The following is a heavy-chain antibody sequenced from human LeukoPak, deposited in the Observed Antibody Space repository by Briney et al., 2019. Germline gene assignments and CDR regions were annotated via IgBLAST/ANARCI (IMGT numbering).Heavy chain of an antibody. CDR1: GFTFSSYA. CDR3: ARSDIVVVPAAIIAGAFDI. J-gene: IGHJ3*02. D-gene: IGHD2-2*02. V-gene: IGHV3-30-3*01. Sequence: GGSLRLSCAASGFTFSSYAMHWVRQAPGKGLEWVAVISYDGSNKYYADSVKGRFTISRDNSKNTLYLQMNSLRAEDTAVYYCARSDIVVVPAAIIAGAFDIWGQGTMVTVSS. CDR2: ISYDGSNK.